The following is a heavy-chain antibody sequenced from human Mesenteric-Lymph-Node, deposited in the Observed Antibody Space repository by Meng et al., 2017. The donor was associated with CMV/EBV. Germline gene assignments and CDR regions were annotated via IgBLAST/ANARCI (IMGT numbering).Heavy chain of an antibody. Sequence: GESLKISCVASGFTFSSSYMSWVRQAPGKGLEWVANIKYDGSDKGYVGSVEGRFTISRDNAKNSLYLQMNSLRAEDTAVYYCARASRGGQRGGVDYWGQGALVTVSS. D-gene: IGHD3-16*01. CDR1: GFTFSSSY. CDR2: IKYDGSDK. CDR3: ARASRGGQRGGVDY. V-gene: IGHV3-7*01. J-gene: IGHJ4*02.